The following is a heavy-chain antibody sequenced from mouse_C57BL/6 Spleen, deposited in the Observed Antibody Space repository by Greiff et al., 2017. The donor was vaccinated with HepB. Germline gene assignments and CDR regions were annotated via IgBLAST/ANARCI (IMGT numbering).Heavy chain of an antibody. CDR2: INPSSGYT. V-gene: IGHV1-4*01. J-gene: IGHJ4*01. D-gene: IGHD1-1*01. CDR3: ARFYYYGSTLYAMDY. CDR1: GYTFTSYT. Sequence: QVQLQQSGAELARPGASVKMSCKASGYTFTSYTMHWVKQRPGQGLEWIGYINPSSGYTKYNQKLKDKATLTADKSSSTAYMQLSSLTSEDSAVYYCARFYYYGSTLYAMDYWGQGTSVTVSS.